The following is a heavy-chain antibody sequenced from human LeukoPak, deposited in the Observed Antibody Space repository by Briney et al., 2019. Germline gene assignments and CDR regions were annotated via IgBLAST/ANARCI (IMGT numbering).Heavy chain of an antibody. CDR1: TDSFNDYY. J-gene: IGHJ4*02. V-gene: IGHV4-59*01. CDR2: IYYNGNS. CDR3: ARDGGLQSHFDY. Sequence: PSETLSLRCSVFTDSFNDYYWNWVRQPPGKGLEWIGYIYYNGNSNYNPSLKSRVTISVDKSTNELSLKLTSVTAADTAIYFCARDGGLQSHFDYWGQGTLVTVSS. D-gene: IGHD5-24*01.